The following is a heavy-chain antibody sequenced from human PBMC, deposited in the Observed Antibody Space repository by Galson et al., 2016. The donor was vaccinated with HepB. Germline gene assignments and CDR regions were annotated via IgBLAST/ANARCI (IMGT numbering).Heavy chain of an antibody. CDR2: ISSSSSTI. Sequence: SLRLSCAASGFTFSSYSMNWVRQAPGKGLVWVSYISSSSSTINYADSVKGRFTITRDNAKNSLYLQMNSLRDEDTAVYYWARRGIYCSSTSCYADYWGQGTPVTVSS. J-gene: IGHJ4*02. CDR1: GFTFSSYS. CDR3: ARRGIYCSSTSCYADY. V-gene: IGHV3-48*02. D-gene: IGHD2-2*01.